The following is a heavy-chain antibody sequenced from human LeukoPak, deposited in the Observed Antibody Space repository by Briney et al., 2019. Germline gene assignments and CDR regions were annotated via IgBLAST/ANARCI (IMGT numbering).Heavy chain of an antibody. CDR3: ARVRFPYKQWLAFDY. CDR1: GYTFTSYG. D-gene: IGHD6-19*01. J-gene: IGHJ4*02. Sequence: GASVKVSCKASGYTFTSYGISWVRQAPGQGLEWMGWINPNSGGTNYAQKFQGRVTMTRDTSISTAYMELSRLRSDDTAVYYCARVRFPYKQWLAFDYWGQGTLVTVSS. V-gene: IGHV1-2*02. CDR2: INPNSGGT.